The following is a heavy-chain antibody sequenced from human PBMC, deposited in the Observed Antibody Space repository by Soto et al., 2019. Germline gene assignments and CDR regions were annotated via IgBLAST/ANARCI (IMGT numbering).Heavy chain of an antibody. J-gene: IGHJ4*02. CDR3: ARDLSSSGWYDY. Sequence: PGGSLRLSCAASGFTFSSYAMSWVRQAPGKGLEWVSSISSSFSYIYYADSVKGRFTISRDNAKNSLYLQMNSLRAEDTAVYYCARDLSSSGWYDYWGQGTLVTVSS. V-gene: IGHV3-21*01. D-gene: IGHD6-13*01. CDR1: GFTFSSYA. CDR2: ISSSFSYI.